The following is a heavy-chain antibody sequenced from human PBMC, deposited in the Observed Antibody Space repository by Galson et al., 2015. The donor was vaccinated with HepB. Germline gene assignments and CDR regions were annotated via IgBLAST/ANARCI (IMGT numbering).Heavy chain of an antibody. CDR3: ASGGYCTNGVCYTPFYFNY. CDR1: GFTFNNFW. Sequence: SLRLSCAASGFTFNNFWMSWVRQAPGKGLEWVANIKQDGSEKYYADSVKGRFTISRDNSKNTLYLQMNSLRAVDTAVYYCASGGYCTNGVCYTPFYFNYWGQGTL. V-gene: IGHV3-7*01. CDR2: IKQDGSEK. D-gene: IGHD2-8*01. J-gene: IGHJ4*02.